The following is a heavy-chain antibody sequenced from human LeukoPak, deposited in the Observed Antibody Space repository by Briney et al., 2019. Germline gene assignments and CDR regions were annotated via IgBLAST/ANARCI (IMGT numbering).Heavy chain of an antibody. V-gene: IGHV1-18*01. J-gene: IGHJ6*03. CDR2: ISAYNGNT. CDR1: GYTFTSYG. D-gene: IGHD3-3*01. CDR3: ARLRFLEWLLGGYYYYMDV. Sequence: ASVKVSCKASGYTFTSYGISWVRQAPGQGLEWMGWISAYNGNTNYAQKLQGRVTMTTDTSTSTAYLELRSLRSDDTAVYYCARLRFLEWLLGGYYYYMDVWGKGTTVTVSS.